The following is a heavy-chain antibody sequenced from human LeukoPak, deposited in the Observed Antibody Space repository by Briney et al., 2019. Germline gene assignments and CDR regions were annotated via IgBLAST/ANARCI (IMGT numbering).Heavy chain of an antibody. J-gene: IGHJ4*02. CDR2: INQDGSQT. D-gene: IGHD2-15*01. V-gene: IGHV3-7*01. CDR3: ARALGSGSCY. Sequence: GGSLRLSCEVSGFTFSSYWMHWVRQAPGEGLEWVANINQDGSQTYYVDFVKGRFTISRDNAKNSLYLQMNSLRAEDTAVYYCARALGSGSCYWGRGSLVTVSS. CDR1: GFTFSSYW.